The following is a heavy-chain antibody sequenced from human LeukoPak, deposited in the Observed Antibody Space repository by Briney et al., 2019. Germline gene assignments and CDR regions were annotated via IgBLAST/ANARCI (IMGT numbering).Heavy chain of an antibody. J-gene: IGHJ6*02. Sequence: PGGSLRLSCAASGFTFSSYAMSWVRQAPGKGLEWVSGISGSDASTFYADSVMGRFTISRDNSMNTLYLQMNNVRAEDAAIYFCARRGSEWNSYFYPMDVWGQGTTVTVSS. CDR3: ARRGSEWNSYFYPMDV. V-gene: IGHV3-23*01. CDR1: GFTFSSYA. D-gene: IGHD3-3*01. CDR2: ISGSDAST.